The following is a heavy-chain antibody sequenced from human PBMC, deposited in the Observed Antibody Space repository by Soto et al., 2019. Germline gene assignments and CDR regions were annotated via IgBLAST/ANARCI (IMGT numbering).Heavy chain of an antibody. J-gene: IGHJ5*02. CDR2: IYWDDDK. CDR1: GFSLSSSGVG. V-gene: IGHV2-5*02. Sequence: QITLKESGPTLVKPTQTLTLTCTFSGFSLSSSGVGVGWIRQSPGKALEWLAVIYWDDDKRYSPSLNSTLSITKDTSKNQMVLTMTNMDDVDTATYYCAHRRPWSGNWDSGWFAPWGQGTLVTVSS. CDR3: AHRRPWSGNWDSGWFAP. D-gene: IGHD7-27*01.